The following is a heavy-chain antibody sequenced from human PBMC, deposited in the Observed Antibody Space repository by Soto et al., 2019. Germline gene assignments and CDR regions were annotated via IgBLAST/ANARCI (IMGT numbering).Heavy chain of an antibody. J-gene: IGHJ3*02. Sequence: GGSLRLSCAASGFTFDDYAIHWVRQAPGKGLEWVSGISWNSGSIGYADPVKGRFTISRDNAKNSLYLQMNSLRAEDTALYYCAKDVAAVFSDAFDIWGQGTMVTVSS. CDR3: AKDVAAVFSDAFDI. V-gene: IGHV3-9*01. D-gene: IGHD2-15*01. CDR2: ISWNSGSI. CDR1: GFTFDDYA.